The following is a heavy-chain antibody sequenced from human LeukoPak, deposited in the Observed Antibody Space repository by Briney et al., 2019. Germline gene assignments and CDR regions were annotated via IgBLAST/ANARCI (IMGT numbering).Heavy chain of an antibody. Sequence: SETLSLTCAVYGGSFSGYYWSWIRQPAGKGLEWIGRIYTSGSTNYNPSLKSRVTMSVDTSKNQFSLKLSSVTAADTAVYYCARDYRPYYYGSGSYYRTHFDYWGQGTLVTVSS. CDR1: GGSFSGYY. V-gene: IGHV4-4*07. J-gene: IGHJ4*02. CDR2: IYTSGST. CDR3: ARDYRPYYYGSGSYYRTHFDY. D-gene: IGHD3-10*01.